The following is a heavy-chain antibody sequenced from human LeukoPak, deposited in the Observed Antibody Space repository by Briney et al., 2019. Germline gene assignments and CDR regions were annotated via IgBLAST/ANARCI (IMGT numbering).Heavy chain of an antibody. V-gene: IGHV4-59*08. J-gene: IGHJ4*02. CDR3: ASYVDTAAAADY. CDR2: IYYSGST. CDR1: GGSISSYY. Sequence: SETLSLTCTVSGGSISSYYWSRIRQPPGKGLEWIGYIYYSGSTNYNPSLKSRVTISVDTSKNQFSLKLSSVTAADTAVYYCASYVDTAAAADYWGQGTLVTVSS. D-gene: IGHD5-18*01.